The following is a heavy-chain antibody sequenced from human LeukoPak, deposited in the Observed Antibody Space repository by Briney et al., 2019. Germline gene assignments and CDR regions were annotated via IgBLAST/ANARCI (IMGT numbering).Heavy chain of an antibody. CDR1: GYTFTSYG. V-gene: IGHV1-2*04. CDR2: INPNSGGT. CDR3: AREAYDIYGMDV. J-gene: IGHJ6*02. Sequence: ASVKVSCKASGYTFTSYGISWVRQAPGQGLEWMGWINPNSGGTNYAQKFQGWVTMTRDTSISTAYMELSRLRSDDTAVYYCAREAYDIYGMDVWGQGTTVAVSS. D-gene: IGHD3-22*01.